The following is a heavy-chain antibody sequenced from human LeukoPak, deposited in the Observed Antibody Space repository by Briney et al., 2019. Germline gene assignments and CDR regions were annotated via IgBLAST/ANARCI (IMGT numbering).Heavy chain of an antibody. Sequence: GESLKISCKGSGYSFTSYWIGWVRQMPGKGLEWMGTIYPGDSDARYSPSFQGQVTISADKSISTAYLQWSSLKASDTAMYYCARRYDSSSWYVIDYWGQGTLVTVSS. J-gene: IGHJ4*02. CDR1: GYSFTSYW. CDR3: ARRYDSSSWYVIDY. V-gene: IGHV5-51*01. D-gene: IGHD6-13*01. CDR2: IYPGDSDA.